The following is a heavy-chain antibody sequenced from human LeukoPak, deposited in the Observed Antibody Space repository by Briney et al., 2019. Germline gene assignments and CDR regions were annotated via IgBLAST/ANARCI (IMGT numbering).Heavy chain of an antibody. J-gene: IGHJ4*02. D-gene: IGHD3-16*01. CDR3: TTGIDYGGGY. CDR1: GFSFTNVW. V-gene: IGHV3-15*07. CDR2: IKNKDEGEKT. Sequence: GGSLRLSCAVSGFSFTNVWMNWVRQAPGKGLEWVGRIKNKDEGEKTDYAAPVKGRFTISRDDSKATPFLQMNSLKMEDTAIYYCTTGIDYGGGYWGQGTLVSVSS.